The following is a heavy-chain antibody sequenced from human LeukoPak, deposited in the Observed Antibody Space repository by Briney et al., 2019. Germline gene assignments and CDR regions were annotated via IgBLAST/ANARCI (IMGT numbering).Heavy chain of an antibody. Sequence: SVKVSCKASGGTFSSYAISWVRQAPGQGLEWMGGIIPIFGTAIYAQKFQGRVTITADESTSTAYMELSSLRSEDTAVYYCARDKCSGGSCYSGYFQHWGQGTLVTVSS. J-gene: IGHJ1*01. CDR1: GGTFSSYA. D-gene: IGHD2-15*01. CDR2: IIPIFGTA. V-gene: IGHV1-69*13. CDR3: ARDKCSGGSCYSGYFQH.